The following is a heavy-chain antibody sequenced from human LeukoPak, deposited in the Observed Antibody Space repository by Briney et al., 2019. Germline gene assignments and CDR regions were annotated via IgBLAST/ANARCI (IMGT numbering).Heavy chain of an antibody. CDR3: ATWAGGAGPQYYFDY. V-gene: IGHV1-69*05. CDR2: IIPIFGTA. D-gene: IGHD3/OR15-3a*01. CDR1: GGTFSSYA. J-gene: IGHJ4*02. Sequence: RASVKASCKASGGTFSSYAISWVRQAPGQGLEWMGGIIPIFGTANYAQKFQGRVTITTDESTSTAYMELSSLRSEDTAVYYCATWAGGAGPQYYFDYWGQGTLVTVSS.